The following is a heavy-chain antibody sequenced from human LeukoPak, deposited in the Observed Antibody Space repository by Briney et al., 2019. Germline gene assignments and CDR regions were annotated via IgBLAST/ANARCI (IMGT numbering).Heavy chain of an antibody. J-gene: IGHJ4*02. V-gene: IGHV3-33*01. D-gene: IGHD3-22*01. CDR2: IWYDGSNK. CDR1: GFTFSSYG. CDR3: ARNYDSSGYYYNFDY. Sequence: GGSLRLSCAASGFTFSSYGMHWVRQAPGKGLEWGAVIWYDGSNKYYADSVKGRFTISRDNSKNTLYLQMNSLRAEDTAVYYCARNYDSSGYYYNFDYWGQGTLVTVSS.